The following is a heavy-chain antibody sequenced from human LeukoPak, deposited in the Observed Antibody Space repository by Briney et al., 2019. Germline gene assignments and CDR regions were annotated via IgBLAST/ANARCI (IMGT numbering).Heavy chain of an antibody. CDR3: VRGKVAGGANPVRLLAYGRPCWFDP. Sequence: PSETLSLTCTVSGVSISSHYWSWIRQPPGKGLEWIGYMYYSGSSNYNPSLRSRVTISVDTSKNQFSLNLNSVTAADAAIYYCVRGKVAGGANPVRLLAYGRPCWFDPWGQGTLVTVSS. J-gene: IGHJ5*02. D-gene: IGHD5-12*01. CDR1: GVSISSHY. CDR2: MYYSGSS. V-gene: IGHV4-59*11.